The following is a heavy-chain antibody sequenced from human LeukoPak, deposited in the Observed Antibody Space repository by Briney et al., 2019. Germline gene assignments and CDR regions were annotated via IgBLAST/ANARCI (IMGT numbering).Heavy chain of an antibody. CDR3: ARGQLAFDY. V-gene: IGHV3-48*01. J-gene: IGHJ4*02. Sequence: GGSLRLSCAASGFTFSSYSMICVSQAPGKGREWVSYISSSSSTIYYADSVKGRFTISRDNAKNSLYLQMNSLRAEDTAVYYCARGQLAFDYWGQGTLVTVSS. CDR2: ISSSSSTI. CDR1: GFTFSSYS. D-gene: IGHD6-13*01.